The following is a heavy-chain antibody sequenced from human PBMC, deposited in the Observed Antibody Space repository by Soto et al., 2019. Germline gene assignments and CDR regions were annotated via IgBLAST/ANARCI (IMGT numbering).Heavy chain of an antibody. D-gene: IGHD3-3*01. Sequence: AVKESCKASGYTLTSYYMHWVRQAPGQGLEWMGWINPNSGGTNYVQKFQGRVTMTRDTSISTAYMELSRLRSDDTAVYHCARAESTIFGGVSPGYRYYVMDFCGQGTTVIGSS. V-gene: IGHV1-2*02. J-gene: IGHJ6*02. CDR1: GYTLTSYY. CDR2: INPNSGGT. CDR3: ARAESTIFGGVSPGYRYYVMDF.